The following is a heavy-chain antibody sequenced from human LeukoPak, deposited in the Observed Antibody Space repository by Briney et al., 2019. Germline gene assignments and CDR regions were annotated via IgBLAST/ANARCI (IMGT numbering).Heavy chain of an antibody. D-gene: IGHD3-22*01. CDR1: GGTFSSYA. J-gene: IGHJ3*02. CDR2: IIPIFGTA. CDR3: ASQPHYYDSSRDAFDI. Sequence: GASVKVSCKASGGTFSSYAISWVRQAPGQGLEWMGGIIPIFGTANYAQKFQGRVTITTDESTSTAYMELSSLRSEDTAVYYCASQPHYYDSSRDAFDIWGQGTMVTVSS. V-gene: IGHV1-69*05.